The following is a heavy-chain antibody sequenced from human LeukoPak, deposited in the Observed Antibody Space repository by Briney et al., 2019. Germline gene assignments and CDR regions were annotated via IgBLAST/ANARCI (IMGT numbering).Heavy chain of an antibody. CDR2: ISSNGDST. V-gene: IGHV3-64*01. Sequence: GGSLRLSCAASGFTFSSYAMHWVRQAPGKGLEYVSAISSNGDSTFYANSVKGRFTISRDNSKNTLYLQTGSLRVEDMAVYYCARVESSGSRAFDIWGQGTMVTVSS. D-gene: IGHD6-19*01. J-gene: IGHJ3*02. CDR1: GFTFSSYA. CDR3: ARVESSGSRAFDI.